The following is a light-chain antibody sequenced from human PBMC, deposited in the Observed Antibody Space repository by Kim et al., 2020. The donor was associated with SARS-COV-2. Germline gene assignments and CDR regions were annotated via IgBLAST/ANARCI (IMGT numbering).Light chain of an antibody. J-gene: IGKJ1*01. Sequence: DIQMTQSPSTLSASVGDRVTITCRANQNIDTWLAWFQQKPGKAPKLLVYQSSTLETGVPSRFSGSGSGTEFTLSISSLQPDDFATYYCQQYNTYSGTFGQGTKLDIK. CDR1: QNIDTW. CDR2: QSS. V-gene: IGKV1-5*03. CDR3: QQYNTYSGT.